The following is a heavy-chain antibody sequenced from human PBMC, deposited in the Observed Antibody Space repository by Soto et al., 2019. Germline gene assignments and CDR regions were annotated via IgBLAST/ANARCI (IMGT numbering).Heavy chain of an antibody. D-gene: IGHD5-18*01. Sequence: GGSLRLSCAASGLTFGRYAMSWVRQAPGKGLVWVAIISYDGSNTYYADSVKGRFTISRDNSKNTLYLQMNSLRAEDTAVYYCARDYSSYGPFDYWGQGTLVTVSS. J-gene: IGHJ4*02. CDR2: ISYDGSNT. CDR3: ARDYSSYGPFDY. V-gene: IGHV3-30*03. CDR1: GLTFGRYA.